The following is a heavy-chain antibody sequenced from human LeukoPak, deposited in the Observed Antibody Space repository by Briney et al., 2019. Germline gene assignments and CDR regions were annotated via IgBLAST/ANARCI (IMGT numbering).Heavy chain of an antibody. CDR1: ELIFSAYW. Sequence: GGSLRLSCAASELIFSAYWMTWVRQAPGKGLEWVANINVDGSEEYYVDSVKGRFTISRDNAKNTLYLQMNSLRAEDTAVYYCARVVGSTMRAPFDFWGQGMLVTVSS. CDR2: INVDGSEE. V-gene: IGHV3-7*02. J-gene: IGHJ4*02. D-gene: IGHD1-26*01. CDR3: ARVVGSTMRAPFDF.